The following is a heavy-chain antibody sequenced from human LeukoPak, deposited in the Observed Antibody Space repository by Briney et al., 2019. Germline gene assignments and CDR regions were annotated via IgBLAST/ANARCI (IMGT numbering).Heavy chain of an antibody. CDR2: ISGSGGST. CDR3: AKEYEWELEPLDY. V-gene: IGHV3-23*01. Sequence: ETLSLTCGVFGGSFSGYSWNWIRQAPGKGLEWVSAISGSGGSTYYADSVKGRFTISRDNSKNTLYLQMNSLRAEDTAVYYCAKEYEWELEPLDYWGQGTLVTVSS. CDR1: GGSFSGYS. J-gene: IGHJ4*02. D-gene: IGHD1-1*01.